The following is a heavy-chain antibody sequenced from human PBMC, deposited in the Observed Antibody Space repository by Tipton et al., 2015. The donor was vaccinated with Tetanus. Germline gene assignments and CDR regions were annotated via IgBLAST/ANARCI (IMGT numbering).Heavy chain of an antibody. CDR2: IYYSGST. D-gene: IGHD3-10*01. CDR3: ASSLWFGELSYYFDY. Sequence: TLSLTCTVSGGSISSGAYYWSWIRQHPGKGLEWIGYIYYSGSTLYNPSLRSRLTISSDTSKNQFSLKLSSVTAADTAVYYCASSLWFGELSYYFDYWGQGTLVTVSS. V-gene: IGHV4-31*03. J-gene: IGHJ4*02. CDR1: GGSISSGAYY.